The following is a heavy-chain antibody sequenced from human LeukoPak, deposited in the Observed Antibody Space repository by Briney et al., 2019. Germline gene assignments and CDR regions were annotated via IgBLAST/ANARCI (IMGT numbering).Heavy chain of an antibody. CDR2: IFYSGST. CDR3: ARGEWDLLFDY. CDR1: GGSISGYY. J-gene: IGHJ4*02. V-gene: IGHV4-59*01. D-gene: IGHD1-26*01. Sequence: PSEALSLTCTVSGGSISGYYWSWIRQPPAKGLEWIGYIFYSGSTNYNPSLKSRVTISVDTSKNQFSLKLRSVTAADTAVYYCARGEWDLLFDYWGQGTLVTVSS.